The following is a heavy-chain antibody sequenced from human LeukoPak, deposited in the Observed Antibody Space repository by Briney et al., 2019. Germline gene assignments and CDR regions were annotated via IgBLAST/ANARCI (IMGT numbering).Heavy chain of an antibody. D-gene: IGHD2/OR15-2a*01. CDR1: GFSFSSYG. Sequence: GGSLRLSCAASGFSFSSYGMHWVRQAPGKGLEWVAFIRYGGSHQFYADSVRGRFTISRDSPKNTLYLQMNSLRGEDTAVYFCARDSGTWFYLQDWGQGTLVTVSS. J-gene: IGHJ1*01. CDR3: ARDSGTWFYLQD. V-gene: IGHV3-30*02. CDR2: IRYGGSHQ.